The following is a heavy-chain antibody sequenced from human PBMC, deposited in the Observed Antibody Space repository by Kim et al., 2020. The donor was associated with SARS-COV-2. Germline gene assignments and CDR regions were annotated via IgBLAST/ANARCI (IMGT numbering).Heavy chain of an antibody. CDR3: TTDRSTVLLWFGELWDY. J-gene: IGHJ4*02. Sequence: GGSLRLSCAASGFTFSNAWMSWVRQAPGKGLEWVGRIKSKTDGGTTDYAAPVKGRFTISRDDSKNTLYLQMNSLKTEDTAVYYCTTDRSTVLLWFGELWDYWGQGTLVTVSS. CDR1: GFTFSNAW. D-gene: IGHD3-10*01. V-gene: IGHV3-15*01. CDR2: IKSKTDGGTT.